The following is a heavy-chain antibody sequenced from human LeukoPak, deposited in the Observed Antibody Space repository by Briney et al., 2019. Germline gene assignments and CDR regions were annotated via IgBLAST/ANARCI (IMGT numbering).Heavy chain of an antibody. CDR3: ARDFGPSIVGLDY. Sequence: GGSLRLSCAASGFTFSSYAMHWVRRAPGKGLEYVSAISSNGGSTYYANSVKGRFTIPRDNSKNTLYLQMGSLRAEDMAVYYCARDFGPSIVGLDYWGQGTLVTVSS. CDR1: GFTFSSYA. V-gene: IGHV3-64*01. D-gene: IGHD2-15*01. J-gene: IGHJ4*02. CDR2: ISSNGGST.